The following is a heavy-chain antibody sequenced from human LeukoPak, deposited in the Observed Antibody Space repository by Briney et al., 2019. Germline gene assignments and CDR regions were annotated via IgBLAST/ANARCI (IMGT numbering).Heavy chain of an antibody. CDR2: INPNSGGT. V-gene: IGHV1-2*02. D-gene: IGHD5-12*01. Sequence: ASVKVSCKASGYTFTGYYVHWVRQAPGQGLECIGWINPNSGGTNYAQKFQGRVTMTRDTSISTAYMELSRLRSDDTAVYYCARGRRLDSGYDYGNFDYWGQGTLVTVSS. J-gene: IGHJ4*02. CDR1: GYTFTGYY. CDR3: ARGRRLDSGYDYGNFDY.